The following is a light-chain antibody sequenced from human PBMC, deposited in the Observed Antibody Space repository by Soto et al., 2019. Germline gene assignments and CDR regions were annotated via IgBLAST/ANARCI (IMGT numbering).Light chain of an antibody. CDR1: SSDVGSYNL. Sequence: QSVLTQPASVSGSPGQSITISCTGTSSDVGSYNLVSWYQQHPGKAPKLMIYEGRKRPSGVSNRFSGSKSGNTASLTISGLLAEDEADYYCCSYAGSSTFAVVGGGTQLTVL. V-gene: IGLV2-23*03. CDR2: EGR. J-gene: IGLJ7*01. CDR3: CSYAGSSTFAV.